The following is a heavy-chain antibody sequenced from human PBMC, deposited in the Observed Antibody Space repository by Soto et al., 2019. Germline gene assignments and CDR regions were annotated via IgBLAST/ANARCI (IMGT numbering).Heavy chain of an antibody. Sequence: ASVKVSCKASGYTFTSYPTHWVRQAPGQRLEWMGWIDAGNGNTKYPQKFRGRVTFTTDTSASTAYMDLSSLRSEDTAVYYCARAGYTYCSPYYGMDVWGQGTTVTVSS. CDR3: ARAGYTYCSPYYGMDV. J-gene: IGHJ6*02. D-gene: IGHD5-18*01. CDR1: GYTFTSYP. V-gene: IGHV1-3*01. CDR2: IDAGNGNT.